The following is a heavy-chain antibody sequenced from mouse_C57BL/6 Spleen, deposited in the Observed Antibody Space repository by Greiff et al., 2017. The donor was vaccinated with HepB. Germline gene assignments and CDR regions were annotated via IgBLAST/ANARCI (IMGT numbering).Heavy chain of an antibody. J-gene: IGHJ3*01. V-gene: IGHV5-6*01. CDR1: GFTFSSYG. CDR3: ARHGYYVYDVGACFAY. Sequence: EVKLVESGGDLVKPGGSLKLSCAASGFTFSSYGMSWVRQTPDKRLEWVATISSGGSYTYYPDSVKGRFTISRENAKNTLYLQMSSLKSEDTAMYYCARHGYYVYDVGACFAYWGQGTLVTVSA. CDR2: ISSGGSYT. D-gene: IGHD2-2*01.